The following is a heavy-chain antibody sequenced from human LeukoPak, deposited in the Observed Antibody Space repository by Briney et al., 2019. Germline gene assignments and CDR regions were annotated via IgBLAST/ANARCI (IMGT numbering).Heavy chain of an antibody. J-gene: IGHJ4*02. Sequence: GGSLRLSCAASGYTFRSYGMHWVRQAPGKGLEWVAFIRYDGSNKYYADSVKGRFTIPRDNSKNTLYLQMNSLRAEDTAVYYCAKDASIHSTTYYFDYWGQGTLVTVSS. V-gene: IGHV3-30*02. CDR2: IRYDGSNK. CDR1: GYTFRSYG. CDR3: AKDASIHSTTYYFDY. D-gene: IGHD6-13*01.